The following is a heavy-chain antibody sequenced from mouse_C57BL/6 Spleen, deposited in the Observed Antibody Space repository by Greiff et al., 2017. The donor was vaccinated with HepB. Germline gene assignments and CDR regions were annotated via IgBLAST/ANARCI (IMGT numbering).Heavy chain of an antibody. Sequence: VQLQQSGAELVRPGTSVKVSCKASGYAFTNYLIEWVKQRPGQGLEWIGVINPGSGGTNYNEKFKGKATLTADKSSSTAYMQLSSLTSEDSAVYFCARLDGTPGAMDYWGQGTSVTVSS. D-gene: IGHD1-1*01. CDR2: INPGSGGT. V-gene: IGHV1-54*01. J-gene: IGHJ4*01. CDR1: GYAFTNYL. CDR3: ARLDGTPGAMDY.